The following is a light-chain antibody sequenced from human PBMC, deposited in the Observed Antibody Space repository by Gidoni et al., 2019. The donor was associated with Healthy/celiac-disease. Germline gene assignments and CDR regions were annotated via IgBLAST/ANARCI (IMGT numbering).Light chain of an antibody. J-gene: IGLJ3*02. CDR1: SSDVGGYNY. V-gene: IGLV2-8*01. CDR2: EVS. Sequence: QSALTQPPSASGSPGQSVTISCTGTSSDVGGYNYVSWYQQHPGKAPKLMIYEVSKRPSGVPDRFFGSKSGNTASLTVSGLQAEDEADYYCSSYAGSNGRVFGGGTKLTVL. CDR3: SSYAGSNGRV.